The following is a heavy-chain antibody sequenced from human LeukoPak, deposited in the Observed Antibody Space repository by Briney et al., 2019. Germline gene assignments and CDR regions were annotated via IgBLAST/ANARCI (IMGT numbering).Heavy chain of an antibody. CDR1: GFTFSSYG. Sequence: GGSLRLSCAASGFTFSSYGMSWVRQAPGKGLEWASYISSSSSTIYYADSVKGRFTISRDNAKNSLYLQMNSLRAEDTAVYYCARAEMPKPGIAAAGTGYYYYYMDVWGKGTTVTVSS. V-gene: IGHV3-48*01. CDR3: ARAEMPKPGIAAAGTGYYYYYMDV. J-gene: IGHJ6*03. D-gene: IGHD6-13*01. CDR2: ISSSSSTI.